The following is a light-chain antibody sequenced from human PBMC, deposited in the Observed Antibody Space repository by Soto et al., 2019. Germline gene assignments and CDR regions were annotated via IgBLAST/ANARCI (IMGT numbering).Light chain of an antibody. J-gene: IGKJ2*01. CDR2: VAS. V-gene: IGKV1-8*01. CDR1: QGISSY. Sequence: AIRMTQSPSSFSASTGDRVTITCRASQGISSYLAWYQQKPGKAPKLLIDVASTLQSGVPSRFSGSGSGTDFTLTITRLQSEDFATYYCQQYYSYPHTFGQGTKVEIK. CDR3: QQYYSYPHT.